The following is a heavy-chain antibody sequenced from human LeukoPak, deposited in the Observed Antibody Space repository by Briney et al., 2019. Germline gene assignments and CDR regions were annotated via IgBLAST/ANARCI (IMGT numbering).Heavy chain of an antibody. D-gene: IGHD1-14*01. CDR2: IKQDGSEK. V-gene: IGHV3-7*01. CDR3: ARNQRRLDY. Sequence: PGGSLRLSCAASGFTFSTYWMSWVRQAPGKGLELVANIKQDGSEKYYVDSVKGRFTISRDNNAKNSLYLQLNSLRADDTAVYYCARNQRRLDYWGRGALVTVSS. CDR1: GFTFSTYW. J-gene: IGHJ4*02.